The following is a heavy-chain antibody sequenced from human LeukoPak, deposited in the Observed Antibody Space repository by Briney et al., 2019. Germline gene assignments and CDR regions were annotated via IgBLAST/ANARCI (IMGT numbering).Heavy chain of an antibody. D-gene: IGHD1-26*01. Sequence: SGPALVKPPQTLTLTCTFSGFSLSTSGMCVSWIRQPPGKALEWLARIDWDDDKYYSTSLKTRLTISKDTSKNQVVLTMTNMDPVDTATYYCARISASGSYPDYWGQGTLVTVSS. J-gene: IGHJ4*02. CDR3: ARISASGSYPDY. V-gene: IGHV2-70*11. CDR1: GFSLSTSGMC. CDR2: IDWDDDK.